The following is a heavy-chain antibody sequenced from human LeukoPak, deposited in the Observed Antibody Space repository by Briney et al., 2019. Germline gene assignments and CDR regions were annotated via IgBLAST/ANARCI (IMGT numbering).Heavy chain of an antibody. Sequence: GGTLRLSCAASGFTFSSYGMSWVRQAPGKGLECVSAMSGDGATTYYADSVKGRFTISRDNAKNSLYLQMNSLRAEDTAVYYCARDYYDSSGMGDAFDIWGQGTMVTVSS. CDR3: ARDYYDSSGMGDAFDI. V-gene: IGHV3-23*01. CDR1: GFTFSSYG. D-gene: IGHD3-22*01. J-gene: IGHJ3*02. CDR2: MSGDGATT.